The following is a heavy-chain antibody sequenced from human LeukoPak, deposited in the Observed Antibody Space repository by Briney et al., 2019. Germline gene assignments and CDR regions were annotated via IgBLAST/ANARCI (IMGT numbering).Heavy chain of an antibody. V-gene: IGHV3-74*01. Sequence: GGSLRLSCAASRFTFSNYGVNWVRQAPGKGLVWVSRINSDGSSTGYVDSVRGRFTVSRDNAKNTLYLQMNSLRAEDTAVYYCGRQYDVWGQGTTVTVSS. CDR2: INSDGSST. CDR3: GRQYDV. CDR1: RFTFSNYG. J-gene: IGHJ6*02. D-gene: IGHD2-2*01.